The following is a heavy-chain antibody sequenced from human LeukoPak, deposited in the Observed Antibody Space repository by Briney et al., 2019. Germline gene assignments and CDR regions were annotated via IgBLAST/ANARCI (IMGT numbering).Heavy chain of an antibody. CDR1: GYTFTSYD. Sequence: GASVKVSCKASGYTFTSYDINWVRQATGQGLEWMGRIIPILGIANYAQKFQGRVTITTDESTSTAYMELSSLRSEDTAVYYCARAARGGGARPYYFDYWGQGTLVTVSS. CDR3: ARAARGGGARPYYFDY. D-gene: IGHD1-26*01. CDR2: IIPILGIA. V-gene: IGHV1-69*04. J-gene: IGHJ4*02.